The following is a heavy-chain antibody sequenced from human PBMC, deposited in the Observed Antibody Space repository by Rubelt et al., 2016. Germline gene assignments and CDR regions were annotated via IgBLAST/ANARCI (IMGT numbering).Heavy chain of an antibody. CDR3: RGIWGSYIDY. Sequence: QVQLVQSGAEVKKPGASVKVSCKVSGYTLTELSMHWVRQAPGKGIEGMGGFDPEDGETIYAQKFQGRVTMTEDTSTDTAYMELSSLGAEDTAVYYCRGIWGSYIDYWGQGTLVTVSS. V-gene: IGHV1-24*01. CDR2: FDPEDGET. CDR1: GYTLTELS. D-gene: IGHD3-16*01. J-gene: IGHJ4*02.